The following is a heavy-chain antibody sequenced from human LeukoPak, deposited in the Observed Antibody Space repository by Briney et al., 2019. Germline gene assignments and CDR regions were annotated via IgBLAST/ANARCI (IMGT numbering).Heavy chain of an antibody. D-gene: IGHD6-13*01. CDR3: AKDLVGSSWSHGFDY. CDR1: GFTFTSYG. CDR2: ISYDGSDK. J-gene: IGHJ4*02. V-gene: IGHV3-30*18. Sequence: AGSLRLSCAASGFTFTSYGMHWVRQAPGKGLEWVAVISYDGSDKSYADSVKGRFTISRDNSQNPLYLQLNTLRADDTAVYYCAKDLVGSSWSHGFDYWGQGTLVTVSS.